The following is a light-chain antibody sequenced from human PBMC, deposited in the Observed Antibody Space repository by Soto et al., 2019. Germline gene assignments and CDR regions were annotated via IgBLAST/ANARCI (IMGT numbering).Light chain of an antibody. CDR2: AAS. CDR1: QGIANY. Sequence: DIQMTQSPSSLSASVGDRVTITCRASQGIANYLAWYQQKPGKVPKLLIYAASTLEPGVPSRFSGSGFGTDFTLSISSLQPEDFAIYYCLQYNSYPWTFGQGTKVEIK. V-gene: IGKV1-27*01. J-gene: IGKJ1*01. CDR3: LQYNSYPWT.